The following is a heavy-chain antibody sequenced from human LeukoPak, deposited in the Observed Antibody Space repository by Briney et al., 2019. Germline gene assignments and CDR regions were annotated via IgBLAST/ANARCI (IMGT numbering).Heavy chain of an antibody. Sequence: PGRSLRLSCVDSGFTFSSHWMSWVRQAPGKGLEWVANIKQDGSEKYYVDSVKGRFTISRDNAKNSLYLQMNSLRAEDTAVYYCARAGGGVFDYWGQGTLVTVSS. V-gene: IGHV3-7*03. CDR1: GFTFSSHW. J-gene: IGHJ4*02. D-gene: IGHD3-16*01. CDR2: IKQDGSEK. CDR3: ARAGGGVFDY.